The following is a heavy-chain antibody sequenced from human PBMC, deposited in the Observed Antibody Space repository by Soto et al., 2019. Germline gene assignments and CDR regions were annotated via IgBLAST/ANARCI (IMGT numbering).Heavy chain of an antibody. V-gene: IGHV1-58*01. D-gene: IGHD6-19*01. CDR3: AADQHGGYSSGWPYYYSYGMDV. CDR1: GFTLPSSA. CDR2: IVVGSGNT. Sequence: SVKVSCKASGFTLPSSAVQWVRQARGQRLEWIGWIVVGSGNTNYAQKFQERVTITRDMSTSTAYMELSSLRSEDTAVYYCAADQHGGYSSGWPYYYSYGMDVWGQGTTVTVSS. J-gene: IGHJ6*02.